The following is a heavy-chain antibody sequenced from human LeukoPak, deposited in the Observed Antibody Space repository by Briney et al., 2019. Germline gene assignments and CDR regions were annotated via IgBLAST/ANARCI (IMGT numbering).Heavy chain of an antibody. CDR2: ISPYKGDR. CDR1: GYTFTNYG. CDR3: ATEGGWQPTDYGDNVY. J-gene: IGHJ4*02. Sequence: ASVKVSCKASGYTFTNYGITWVRQAPGQGLEWMGWISPYKGDRNYAQNLRGRLTMTTDTSTSTAYMEVRSLRSDDTAVYYCATEGGWQPTDYGDNVYWGQGTLVTVSS. D-gene: IGHD4-17*01. V-gene: IGHV1-18*01.